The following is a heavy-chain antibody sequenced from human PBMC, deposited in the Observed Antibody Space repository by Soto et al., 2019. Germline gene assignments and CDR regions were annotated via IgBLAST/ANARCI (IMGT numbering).Heavy chain of an antibody. D-gene: IGHD3-9*01. CDR3: ARGRSGILTGYYTRYFDY. J-gene: IGHJ4*02. Sequence: TPSPPCAVFGGSFSGYYWSWIRQPPGKGLEWIGEINHSGSTNYNPSLKSRVTISVDTSKNQFSLKLSSVTAADTAVYYCARGRSGILTGYYTRYFDYWGQGTLVTVSS. V-gene: IGHV4-34*01. CDR1: GGSFSGYY. CDR2: INHSGST.